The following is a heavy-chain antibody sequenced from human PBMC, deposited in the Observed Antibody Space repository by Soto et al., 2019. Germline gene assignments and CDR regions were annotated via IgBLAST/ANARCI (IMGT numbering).Heavy chain of an antibody. CDR3: ACWGNIVPVAPSDFDR. CDR2: ISPDGSDV. J-gene: IGHJ4*02. D-gene: IGHD3-16*01. CDR1: GFPFTNYC. V-gene: IGHV3-74*01. Sequence: AXESLSLSCAASGFPFTNYCMNWVRQTPGKGLMWVSRISPDGSDVGYADSVEGRFTVSRDNAKSTLYLQMHSLRAEDTAMYYCACWGNIVPVAPSDFDRWGQGTLVTVSS.